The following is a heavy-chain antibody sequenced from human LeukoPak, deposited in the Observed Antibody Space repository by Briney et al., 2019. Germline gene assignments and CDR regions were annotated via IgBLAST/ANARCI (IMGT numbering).Heavy chain of an antibody. CDR3: ASTGYGSGSP. Sequence: PSETLSLTCAVYGGSFSGYYWSWIRQPPGKGLEWIGEINHSGSTNYNPSLKSRVTISVDTSKNQFSLKLSSVTAADTAVYYCASTGYGSGSPWGQGTTVTVSS. V-gene: IGHV4-34*01. J-gene: IGHJ6*02. D-gene: IGHD3-10*01. CDR2: INHSGST. CDR1: GGSFSGYY.